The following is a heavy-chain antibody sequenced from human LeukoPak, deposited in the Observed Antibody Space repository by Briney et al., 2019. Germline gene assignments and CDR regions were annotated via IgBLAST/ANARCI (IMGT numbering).Heavy chain of an antibody. CDR3: ARVKNRADIAAQTYYYYMDV. Sequence: PGGSLRLSCAASGFTFSSYEMNWVRQAPGKGLEWVSYISSSGSTIYYADSVKGRFTISRDNAKNSLYLQMNSLRAEDTAVYYCARVKNRADIAAQTYYYYMDVWGKGTTVTVSS. CDR1: GFTFSSYE. V-gene: IGHV3-48*03. D-gene: IGHD6-13*01. CDR2: ISSSGSTI. J-gene: IGHJ6*03.